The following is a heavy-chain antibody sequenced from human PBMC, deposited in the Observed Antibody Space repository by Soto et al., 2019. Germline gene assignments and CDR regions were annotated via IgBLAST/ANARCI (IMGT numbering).Heavy chain of an antibody. Sequence: GGSLRLSCAASGFTFSSYWMHWVRQAPGKGLVWVSRIKSDGSTTSHADSVKGRFTISRDNAKNTLYLQMNSLRAEDTAVYYCAGSLTSAGTFDYWGQGTLVTVSS. CDR3: AGSLTSAGTFDY. J-gene: IGHJ4*02. D-gene: IGHD6-13*01. CDR2: IKSDGSTT. V-gene: IGHV3-74*01. CDR1: GFTFSSYW.